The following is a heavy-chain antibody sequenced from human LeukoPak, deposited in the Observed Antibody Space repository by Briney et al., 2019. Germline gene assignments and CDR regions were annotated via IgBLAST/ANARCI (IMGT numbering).Heavy chain of an antibody. V-gene: IGHV4-38-2*02. D-gene: IGHD2-15*01. CDR3: ARAPHYCSGGSCYVYYFDY. J-gene: IGHJ4*02. Sequence: SETLSLTCTVSGYSINRGYTWGWIRQPPGMGLEWIGSIYHSVSTYYNPSLKTRVTISVDTSKNQSFLKLSSVTAADTAVYYCARAPHYCSGGSCYVYYFDYWGQGTLVTVSS. CDR1: GYSINRGYT. CDR2: IYHSVST.